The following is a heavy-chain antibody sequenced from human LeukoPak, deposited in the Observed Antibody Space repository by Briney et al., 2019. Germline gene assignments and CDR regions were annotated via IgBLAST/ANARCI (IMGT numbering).Heavy chain of an antibody. CDR2: IYHSGST. CDR1: GGSISSSNW. J-gene: IGHJ4*02. V-gene: IGHV4-4*02. CDR3: ASIYGSGSTRRPN. D-gene: IGHD3-10*01. Sequence: SETLSLTCAVSGGSISSSNWWRWVRQPPGKGLEWIGEIYHSGSTNYNPSLKSRVTISVDKSKNQFALKLSSVTAADTALYYCASIYGSGSTRRPNWGQGTLVTVSS.